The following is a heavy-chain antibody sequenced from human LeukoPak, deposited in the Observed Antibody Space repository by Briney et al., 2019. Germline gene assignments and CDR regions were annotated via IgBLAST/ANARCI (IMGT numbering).Heavy chain of an antibody. V-gene: IGHV5-51*01. J-gene: IGHJ3*02. CDR2: IHPSESQN. CDR3: ARHRSSDSGNYLLYAFDI. Sequence: GESLKISCKTSGYSFTDYWIGWVRQLPGKGLEFIGTIHPSESQNTYSPYFQDQVIMSVDQSINTAYHQWSSLKGSDAAMYYCARHRSSDSGNYLLYAFDIWGQGTMVTVSS. CDR1: GYSFTDYW. D-gene: IGHD1-26*01.